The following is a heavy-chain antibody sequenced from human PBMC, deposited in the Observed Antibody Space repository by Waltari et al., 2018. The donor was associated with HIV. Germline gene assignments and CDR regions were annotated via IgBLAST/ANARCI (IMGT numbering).Heavy chain of an antibody. V-gene: IGHV2-70*04. Sequence: QVTLKESGPALVKPTQTLTLTCTFSGFSLSTSGMRVSWIRQPPGKALEWLARIDWDDDKFYSTSLKIRLTISKDTSKNQVVLTMTNMDPVDTATYYCSYYYGSGSSPFNAFDIWGQGTMVTVSS. CDR2: IDWDDDK. CDR1: GFSLSTSGMR. D-gene: IGHD3-10*01. CDR3: SYYYGSGSSPFNAFDI. J-gene: IGHJ3*02.